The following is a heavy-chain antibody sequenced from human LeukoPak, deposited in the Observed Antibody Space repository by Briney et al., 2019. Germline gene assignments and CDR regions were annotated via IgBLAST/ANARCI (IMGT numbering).Heavy chain of an antibody. V-gene: IGHV4-59*01. CDR1: GGSISSYY. D-gene: IGHD3-10*01. CDR3: ARDRAQWFGELLSHILDY. Sequence: PSETLSLTCTVSGGSISSYYWSWIRQPPGKGLEWIRYIYYSGSTNYNPSLKSRVTISVDTSKNQFSLKLSSVTAADTAVYYCARDRAQWFGELLSHILDYWGQGTLVTVSS. J-gene: IGHJ4*02. CDR2: IYYSGST.